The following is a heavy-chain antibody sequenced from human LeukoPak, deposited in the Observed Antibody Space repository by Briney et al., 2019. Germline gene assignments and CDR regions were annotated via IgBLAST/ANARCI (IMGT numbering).Heavy chain of an antibody. CDR2: NRDAVNAK. J-gene: IGHJ6*03. CDR1: GFTFSSYG. Sequence: GGSLRLSCVASGFTFSSYGMHWVRQPPGKGLEWVALNRDAVNAKDYADSVKGRFTISRDNFKNTVYLQMNSLRGEDTAVYYCTRGYYYYMDVWGKGTTVTISS. CDR3: TRGYYYYMDV. V-gene: IGHV3-30*02.